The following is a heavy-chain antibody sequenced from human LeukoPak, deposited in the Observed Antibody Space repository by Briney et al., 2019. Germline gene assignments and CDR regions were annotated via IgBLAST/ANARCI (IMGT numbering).Heavy chain of an antibody. CDR2: IKEDGSEK. Sequence: GGSLRLSCAASGFTFSSCCMSWVRQAPGKGLEWVANIKEDGSEKCYVDSVKGRFTISRDNAKNSLYLQMNSLRAEDTAVYYCARGRGGRKNQLASNKNWFDPWGQGTLVTVSS. J-gene: IGHJ5*02. V-gene: IGHV3-7*01. CDR3: ARGRGGRKNQLASNKNWFDP. D-gene: IGHD2-2*01. CDR1: GFTFSSCC.